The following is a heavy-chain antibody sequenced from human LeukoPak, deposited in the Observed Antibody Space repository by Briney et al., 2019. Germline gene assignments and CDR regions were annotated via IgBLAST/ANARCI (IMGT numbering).Heavy chain of an antibody. CDR3: ASLSTDQDIVVVPPDY. J-gene: IGHJ4*02. V-gene: IGHV4-39*07. CDR1: GGSISSSSYY. Sequence: PSETLSLTCTVSGGSISSSSYYWGWIRQPPGKGLEWIGSIYYSGSTYYNPSLKSRVTISVDTSKNQFSLKLSSVTAADTAVYYCASLSTDQDIVVVPPDYWGQGTLVTVSS. CDR2: IYYSGST. D-gene: IGHD2-2*01.